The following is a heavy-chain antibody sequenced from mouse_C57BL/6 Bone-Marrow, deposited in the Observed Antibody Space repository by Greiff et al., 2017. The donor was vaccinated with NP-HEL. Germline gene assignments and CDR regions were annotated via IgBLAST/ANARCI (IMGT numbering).Heavy chain of an antibody. V-gene: IGHV5-12*01. CDR2: ISNGGGST. CDR3: ARPRAYEGVDY. J-gene: IGHJ4*01. D-gene: IGHD3-1*01. CDR1: GFTFSDYY. Sequence: EVMLVESGGGLVQPGGSLKLSCAASGFTFSDYYMYWVRQTPEKRLEWVAYISNGGGSTYYPDTVKGRFTISRDNAKNTLYLQMSRLKSEDTAMYYCARPRAYEGVDYWGQGTSVTVSS.